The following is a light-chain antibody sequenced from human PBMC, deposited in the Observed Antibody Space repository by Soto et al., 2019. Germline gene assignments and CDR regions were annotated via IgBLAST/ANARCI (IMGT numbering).Light chain of an antibody. CDR2: AVF. V-gene: IGLV2-23*02. CDR3: CSYAGSSTLL. CDR1: SSDIGSYNL. J-gene: IGLJ3*02. Sequence: QSALTQPASVSGSPGQSITVSCTGTSSDIGSYNLVSWYQHHPGKAPKLMIYAVFKRPSGVSSRFSGSKSGNTASLTISGLQAEDEADYFCCSYAGSSTLLFGGGTKVTVL.